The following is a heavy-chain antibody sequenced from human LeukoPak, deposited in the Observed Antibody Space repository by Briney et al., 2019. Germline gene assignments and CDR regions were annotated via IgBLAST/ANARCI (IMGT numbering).Heavy chain of an antibody. CDR2: TVSRGTT. Sequence: GGSLRLSCVASGFTFTSDAMNWVRQAPGKGLEWVSSTVSRGTTQYADSVKGRFTVSRDTSKNTLYLRMNSLRADDTAVYYCAKCSTSAYTTGWCNWIDPWGQGTLVTVSS. CDR3: AKCSTSAYTTGWCNWIDP. V-gene: IGHV3-23*01. J-gene: IGHJ5*02. CDR1: GFTFTSDA. D-gene: IGHD6-19*01.